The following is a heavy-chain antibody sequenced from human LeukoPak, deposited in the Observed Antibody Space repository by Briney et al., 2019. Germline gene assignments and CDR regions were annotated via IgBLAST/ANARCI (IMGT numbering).Heavy chain of an antibody. D-gene: IGHD6-13*01. J-gene: IGHJ4*02. CDR1: GFTFSSYA. Sequence: GGSLRLSCAASGFTFSSYAMSWVRQAPGKGLEWVSAITGSGDSTYYADSVKGRCTISRDNSKNTLSLQMNSLRAEDTAVYYCARDRAYSSSWYGVDYWGQGTLVTVSS. V-gene: IGHV3-23*01. CDR2: ITGSGDST. CDR3: ARDRAYSSSWYGVDY.